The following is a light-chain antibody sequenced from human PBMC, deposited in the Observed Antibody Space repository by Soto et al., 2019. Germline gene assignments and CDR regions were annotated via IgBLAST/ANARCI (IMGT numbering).Light chain of an antibody. CDR2: EKS. J-gene: IGKJ4*01. CDR3: QQYSAAPLP. CDR1: QEIDHN. V-gene: IGKV1-9*01. Sequence: EIQLTQSPSVLSASVGDRVSISCRASQEIDHNFNWYQQKPGRAPNILIFEKSTLLYGVPSSFIGSGSGTEFTLTISSLQPEDFVTYFCQQYSAAPLPFGGGTRVEIK.